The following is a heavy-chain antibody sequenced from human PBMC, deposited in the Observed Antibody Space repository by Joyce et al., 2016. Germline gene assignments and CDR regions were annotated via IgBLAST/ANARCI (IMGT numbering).Heavy chain of an antibody. CDR3: ARYDGSGSYYFYGMDV. D-gene: IGHD3-10*01. J-gene: IGHJ6*02. CDR2: ITSTSGNI. CDR1: GFTFSRYA. V-gene: IGHV3-48*04. Sequence: EVRLAESGGGLVQPGGSLRLSCAASGFTFSRYAMNGIRQAPGKGLECVAYITSTSGNIYYADSVKGRFTISRDNAQNSLFLQMNSLRAEDTAVYYCARYDGSGSYYFYGMDVWGQGTTVTVSS.